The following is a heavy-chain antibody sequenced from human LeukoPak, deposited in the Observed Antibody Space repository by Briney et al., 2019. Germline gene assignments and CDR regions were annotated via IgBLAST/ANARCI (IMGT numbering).Heavy chain of an antibody. J-gene: IGHJ5*02. CDR2: IYYSGSN. V-gene: IGHV4-59*01. Sequence: SETLSLTCTVSGGSISSYYWSWIRQPPGKGLEWIGYIYYSGSNNYNPSLKSRVTISVDTSKNQFSLKLSSVTAADTAVYYCARGPCSSTSCYTGFDPWGQGTLVTVSS. CDR3: ARGPCSSTSCYTGFDP. CDR1: GGSISSYY. D-gene: IGHD2-2*02.